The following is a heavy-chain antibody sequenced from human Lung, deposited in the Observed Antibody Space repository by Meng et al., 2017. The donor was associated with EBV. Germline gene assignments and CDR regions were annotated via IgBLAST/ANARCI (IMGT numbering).Heavy chain of an antibody. Sequence: QLQLPGAGPGMSKPSVTPSFTCPVSGGSMINSSHYWDWLRQSPGKGLQWIGSIHYSGRTSYNPSLKSRVTISVDTSKNQFSLKLSSVVAADTAVYYCAREVPMIVMNWLDPWGQGTLVTVSS. V-gene: IGHV4-39*07. D-gene: IGHD3-22*01. J-gene: IGHJ5*02. CDR2: IHYSGRT. CDR1: GGSMINSSHY. CDR3: AREVPMIVMNWLDP.